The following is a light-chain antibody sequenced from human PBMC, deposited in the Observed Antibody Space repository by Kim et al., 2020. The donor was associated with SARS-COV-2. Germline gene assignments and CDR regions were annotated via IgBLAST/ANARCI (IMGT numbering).Light chain of an antibody. CDR3: NSRDSNDDVV. V-gene: IGLV3-19*01. CDR2: GKN. CDR1: SIRSYC. Sequence: VALGQTVRITCQGDSIRSYCATWYQQKPGQAPILVIYGKNNRPSGIPDPFSGSSSGNTASLTITGTQAGDEADYYCNSRDSNDDVVFGGGTKVTVL. J-gene: IGLJ2*01.